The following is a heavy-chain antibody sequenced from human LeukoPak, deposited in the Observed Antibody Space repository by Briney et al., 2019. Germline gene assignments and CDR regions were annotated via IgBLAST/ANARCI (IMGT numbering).Heavy chain of an antibody. CDR1: GFTFSSYG. CDR2: IWYDGSNK. Sequence: PRGSLRLSCPASGFTFSSYGMHWVRQAPRNGLEWVAVIWYDGSNKYYADSVKGRFTISRDNSQNALYLQMNSLRAEDTAVYYCARDPTPYYYDSSATPGYWGQGTLVTVSS. J-gene: IGHJ4*02. D-gene: IGHD3-22*01. CDR3: ARDPTPYYYDSSATPGY. V-gene: IGHV3-33*01.